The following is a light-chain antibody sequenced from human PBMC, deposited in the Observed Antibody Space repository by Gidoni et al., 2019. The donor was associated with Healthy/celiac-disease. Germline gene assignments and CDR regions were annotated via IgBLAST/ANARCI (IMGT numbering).Light chain of an antibody. Sequence: DIVMTQSPDSLPVSLGERATINCKSSQSVLYSTNNKNYLAWYQQKPGQPPKLLINWASNRESGVPDRFSGSGSGTDFTLTISSLQAEDVAVYYCQQDYSSPRTFGQGTKLEIK. CDR1: QSVLYSTNNKNY. CDR2: WAS. V-gene: IGKV4-1*01. CDR3: QQDYSSPRT. J-gene: IGKJ2*01.